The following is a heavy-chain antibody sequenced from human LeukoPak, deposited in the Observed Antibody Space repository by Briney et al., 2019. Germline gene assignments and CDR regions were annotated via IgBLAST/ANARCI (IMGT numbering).Heavy chain of an antibody. J-gene: IGHJ4*01. D-gene: IGHD4-17*01. V-gene: IGHV4-34*01. CDR1: GGALSGYS. CDR3: APIFGDYSDFDS. Sequence: TLSPTSAVYGGALSGYSWSGIRQPPGQGLEWIGEITHSGRTNYNPSLKGRVIISLDTSKNQFSLRLSSVTAADTAVYYCAPIFGDYSDFDSWGQGTLVTVSS. CDR2: ITHSGRT.